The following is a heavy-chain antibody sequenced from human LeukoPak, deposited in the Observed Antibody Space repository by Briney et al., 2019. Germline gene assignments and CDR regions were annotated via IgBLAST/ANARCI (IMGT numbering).Heavy chain of an antibody. Sequence: SETLSLTCTVSGGSISSYYWSWIRQPPGKGLEWIGYIYYSGSTNYNPSLKSRVTISVDRSKNQFSLKLSSVTAADTAVYYCARVAYCGGDCYLVSSFDPWGQGTLVTVSS. J-gene: IGHJ5*02. CDR1: GGSISSYY. D-gene: IGHD2-21*02. CDR3: ARVAYCGGDCYLVSSFDP. CDR2: IYYSGST. V-gene: IGHV4-59*12.